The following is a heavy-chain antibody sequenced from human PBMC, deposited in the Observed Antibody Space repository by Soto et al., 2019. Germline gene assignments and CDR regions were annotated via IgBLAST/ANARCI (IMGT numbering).Heavy chain of an antibody. Sequence: ASVKVSCKASGYTFSDYYIHWVRQAPGQGLEWMGWINPNSGGTNYNPSLASRVTLSVDTSKNQFSLKMTSVTAADRAMYFCARYNSYAIDYWGRGTLVTVSS. CDR1: GYTFSDYY. J-gene: IGHJ4*02. D-gene: IGHD2-8*01. CDR3: ARYNSYAIDY. CDR2: INPNSGGT. V-gene: IGHV1-2*02.